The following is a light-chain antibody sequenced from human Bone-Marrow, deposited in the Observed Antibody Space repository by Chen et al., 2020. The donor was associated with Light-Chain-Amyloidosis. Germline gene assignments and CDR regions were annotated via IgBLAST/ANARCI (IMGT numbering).Light chain of an antibody. Sequence: EIVMTQSPATLSVSPGESATLSCRASQSVSSNLAWYQQKPGQAPRLLIYGTSTRATGIPARVSGSGSGTEFTLTISSLQSEDFAVYYCQPYNNWPYTFGQGTKLEIK. CDR1: QSVSSN. J-gene: IGKJ2*01. V-gene: IGKV3-15*01. CDR3: QPYNNWPYT. CDR2: GTS.